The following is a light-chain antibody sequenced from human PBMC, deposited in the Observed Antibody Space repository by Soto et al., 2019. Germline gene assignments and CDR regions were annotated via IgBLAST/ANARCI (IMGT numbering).Light chain of an antibody. CDR2: GNS. Sequence: QSVLTQPPSVSGAPGQRVTISCTGSSSNIGAGYDVHWYQQLPGTAPKLLIYGNSNRPSGVPDRFSGSKSGTSASLAITGLQAEDEADYYCQSYDSSRRVFGTVTKVTVL. J-gene: IGLJ1*01. CDR3: QSYDSSRRV. CDR1: SSNIGAGYD. V-gene: IGLV1-40*01.